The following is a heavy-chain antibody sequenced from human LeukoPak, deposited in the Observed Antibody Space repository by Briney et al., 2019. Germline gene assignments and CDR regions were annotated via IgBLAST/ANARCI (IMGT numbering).Heavy chain of an antibody. Sequence: PGGSLRLSCAASGFTFSSYWMYWVRQAPGKGLVWVSRINSDGKTTNYADSVKGRFAISRDNAKNSLYLQMNSLRADDTAVYYCAIDTSAERGQQLANWGQGTLVTVSS. V-gene: IGHV3-74*01. CDR1: GFTFSSYW. CDR2: INSDGKTT. D-gene: IGHD6-13*01. J-gene: IGHJ4*02. CDR3: AIDTSAERGQQLAN.